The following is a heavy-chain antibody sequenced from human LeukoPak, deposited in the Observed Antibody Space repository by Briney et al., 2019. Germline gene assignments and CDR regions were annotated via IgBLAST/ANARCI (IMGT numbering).Heavy chain of an antibody. CDR2: INPNSGGT. V-gene: IGHV1-2*02. CDR1: GYTFTGYY. D-gene: IGHD3-16*01. CDR3: VRQWGPRRYFDY. J-gene: IGHJ4*02. Sequence: ASVKVSCKASGYTFTGYYMHWVRQAPGQGLEWMGWINPNSGGTNYAQKFQGRVTMTRDTSISTAYMELSRLRSDDTAVYYCVRQWGPRRYFDYWGQGTLVTVSS.